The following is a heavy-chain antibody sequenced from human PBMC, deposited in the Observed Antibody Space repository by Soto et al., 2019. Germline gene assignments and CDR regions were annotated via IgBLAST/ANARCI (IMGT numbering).Heavy chain of an antibody. CDR2: VYWDDDT. D-gene: IGHD3-10*01. Sequence: QITLKESGPTLAKPTQTLTLTCTFSGFSLSTTGMGVGWIRQPPGKSLEWLATVYWDDDTPYSASLQSTITITKATSKHQAVLAMTNMHPADTVRYFSALILYSDSGTQHFDYWGQGTLVTVSS. J-gene: IGHJ4*02. V-gene: IGHV2-5*02. CDR3: ALILYSDSGTQHFDY. CDR1: GFSLSTTGMG.